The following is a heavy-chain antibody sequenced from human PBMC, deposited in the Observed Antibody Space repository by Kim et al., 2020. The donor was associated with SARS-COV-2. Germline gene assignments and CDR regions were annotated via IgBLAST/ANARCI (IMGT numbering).Heavy chain of an antibody. Sequence: GGSLRLSCTASGFTFGDYAMSWFRQAPGKGLEWVGFIRSKAYGGTTEYAASVKGRFTISRDDSKSIAYLQMNSLKTEDTAVYYCTRGPLNLGIAAAGTGFDPWGQGTLVTVSS. CDR3: TRGPLNLGIAAAGTGFDP. J-gene: IGHJ5*02. CDR2: IRSKAYGGTT. D-gene: IGHD6-13*01. V-gene: IGHV3-49*03. CDR1: GFTFGDYA.